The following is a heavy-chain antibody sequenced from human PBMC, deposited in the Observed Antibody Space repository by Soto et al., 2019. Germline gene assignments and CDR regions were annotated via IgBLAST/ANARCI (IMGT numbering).Heavy chain of an antibody. CDR1: GFTFSSYA. V-gene: IGHV3-30-3*01. CDR3: AREKAARPAYYGMDV. CDR2: ISYDGSNK. D-gene: IGHD6-6*01. J-gene: IGHJ6*02. Sequence: GRSLRLSCAASGFTFSSYAMHWVRQAPGKGLEWVAVISYDGSNKYYADSVKGRFTISRDNSKNTLYLQMNSLRAEDTAVYYCAREKAARPAYYGMDVWGQGTTVTVSS.